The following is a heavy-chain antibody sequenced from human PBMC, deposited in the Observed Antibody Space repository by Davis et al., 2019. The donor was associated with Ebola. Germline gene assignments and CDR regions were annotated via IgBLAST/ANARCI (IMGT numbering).Heavy chain of an antibody. V-gene: IGHV3-48*04. CDR2: ISSSSSTI. CDR3: ASGNEDYDILMGQPNFDY. CDR1: GFTFSSYS. D-gene: IGHD3-9*01. J-gene: IGHJ4*02. Sequence: PGGSLRLSCAASGFTFSSYSMNWVRQAPGKGLEWVSYISSSSSTIYYADSVKGRFTISRDNAKNSLYLQMNSLRAEDTAVYYCASGNEDYDILMGQPNFDYWGQGTLVTVSS.